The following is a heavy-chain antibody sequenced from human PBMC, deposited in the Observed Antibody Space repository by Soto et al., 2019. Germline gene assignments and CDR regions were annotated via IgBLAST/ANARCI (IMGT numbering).Heavy chain of an antibody. V-gene: IGHV1-46*03. CDR2: INPSGGRT. Sequence: QVQLVQSGAEVKKPGASVNISCKTAGYTFINYYIHWVRQAPGQGLEWVGTINPSGGRTTYAEKFQGRLTVTRDTSTSTVYMDLSSLTSDDMAMYYCTRRLRGSPSSFDYWGQGTLVTVSS. CDR3: TRRLRGSPSSFDY. D-gene: IGHD3-10*01. J-gene: IGHJ4*02. CDR1: GYTFINYY.